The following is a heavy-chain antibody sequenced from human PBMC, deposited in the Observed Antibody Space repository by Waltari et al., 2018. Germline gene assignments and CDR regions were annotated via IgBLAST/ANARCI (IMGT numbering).Heavy chain of an antibody. Sequence: EVQLLESGGGLVQPGGSLRLSCAASGFTFGNYAMSWVRQAPGRGLEWVSVFYSGGTTYDADAVKGRFTISRDNSKNTLYLQMNSLRAEDTAVYYCAKDSSPFLEHRVYYYYYMDVWGKGTTVTVSS. CDR1: GFTFGNYA. J-gene: IGHJ6*03. D-gene: IGHD3-3*01. CDR3: AKDSSPFLEHRVYYYYYMDV. CDR2: FYSGGTT. V-gene: IGHV3-23*03.